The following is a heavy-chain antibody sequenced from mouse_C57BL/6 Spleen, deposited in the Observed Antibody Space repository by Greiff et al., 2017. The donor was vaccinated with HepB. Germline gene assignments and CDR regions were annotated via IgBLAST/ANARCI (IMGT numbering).Heavy chain of an antibody. CDR2: IRLKSDNYAT. D-gene: IGHD2-4*01. J-gene: IGHJ3*01. V-gene: IGHV6-3*01. Sequence: EVKLVESGGGLVQPGGSMKLSCVASGFTFSNYWMNWVRQSPEKGLEWVAQIRLKSDNYATHYAESVKGRFNISRDDSKSSVYLQMNNLRAEDTGIYYCTGGGLPPLAYWGQGTLVTVSA. CDR3: TGGGLPPLAY. CDR1: GFTFSNYW.